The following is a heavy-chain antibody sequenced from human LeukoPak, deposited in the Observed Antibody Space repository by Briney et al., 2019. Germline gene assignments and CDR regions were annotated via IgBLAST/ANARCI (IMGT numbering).Heavy chain of an antibody. V-gene: IGHV4-34*01. CDR3: LYGSGRNFDY. J-gene: IGHJ4*02. Sequence: SETLSLTCAVYGGSFSGYYWSWIRQPPGKGLEWIGSIYYSGSTYYNPSLKSRVTISVDTSKNQFSLKLSSVTAADTAVYYCLYGSGRNFDYWGQGTLVTVSS. CDR1: GGSFSGYY. CDR2: IYYSGST. D-gene: IGHD3-10*01.